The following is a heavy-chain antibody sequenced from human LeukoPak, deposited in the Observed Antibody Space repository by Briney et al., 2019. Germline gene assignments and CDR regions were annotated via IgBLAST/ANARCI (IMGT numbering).Heavy chain of an antibody. CDR3: ARLESAYGHFDY. CDR2: IDPSDSYT. Sequence: LGESLKISCKGSGYSFTSYWIGWVRQMPGKGLEWMGRIDPSDSYTNYSPSFQGHVTISVDKSISTAYLQWSSLKAADTAMYYCARLESAYGHFDYWGQGTLVTVSS. CDR1: GYSFTSYW. D-gene: IGHD5-12*01. J-gene: IGHJ4*02. V-gene: IGHV5-10-1*01.